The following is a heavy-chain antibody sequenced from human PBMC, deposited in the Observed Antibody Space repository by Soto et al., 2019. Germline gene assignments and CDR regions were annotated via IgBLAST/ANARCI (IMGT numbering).Heavy chain of an antibody. D-gene: IGHD3-9*01. J-gene: IGHJ4*02. CDR1: GYTFTSYF. V-gene: IGHV1-46*03. CDR3: ARVTVNNVLAGPFDY. Sequence: ASVKVSCKASGYTFTSYFLHWVRQAPGQGLEWMGIINPGAGSTTYAQNFQGRVTMTSDTSTSTVFMELSSLRSDDTAVYYCARVTVNNVLAGPFDYWGQGTLITVSS. CDR2: INPGAGST.